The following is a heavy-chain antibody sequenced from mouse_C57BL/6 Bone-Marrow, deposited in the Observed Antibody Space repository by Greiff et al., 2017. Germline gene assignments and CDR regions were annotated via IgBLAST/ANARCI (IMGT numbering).Heavy chain of an antibody. Sequence: VQLKQSEPELVKPGASVKMSCKASGYTFTDYNMHWVKQSHGTSLEWIGYINPNNGGTSYNQKFKGKATLTVNKSSSTAYMELRSLTSEDSAVYYCARSYDGYPSGFAYWGQGTLVTVSA. D-gene: IGHD2-3*01. CDR2: INPNNGGT. CDR1: GYTFTDYN. J-gene: IGHJ3*01. V-gene: IGHV1-22*01. CDR3: ARSYDGYPSGFAY.